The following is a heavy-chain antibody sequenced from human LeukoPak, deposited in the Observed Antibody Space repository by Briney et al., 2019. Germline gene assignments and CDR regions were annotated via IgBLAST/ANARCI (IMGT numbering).Heavy chain of an antibody. V-gene: IGHV3-7*03. CDR1: GFTFSSYW. D-gene: IGHD1-1*01. J-gene: IGHJ4*02. Sequence: SGGSLRLSCAASGFTFSSYWMSWVRQAPGKGLEWVANIKQDGSEKYYVDSVKGRFTISRDNAKNSLYLQMNSLRAEDTAVYYCARDGALNWNDEFDYWGQGTLVTVSS. CDR2: IKQDGSEK. CDR3: ARDGALNWNDEFDY.